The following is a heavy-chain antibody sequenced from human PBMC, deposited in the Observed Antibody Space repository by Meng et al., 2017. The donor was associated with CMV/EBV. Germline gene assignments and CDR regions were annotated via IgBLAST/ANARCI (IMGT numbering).Heavy chain of an antibody. V-gene: IGHV4-34*01. J-gene: IGHJ5*02. CDR2: INHSGST. Sequence: SETLSLTCAVYGGSFSGYYWSWIRQPPGKGLEWIGEINHSGSTNYNPSLKSRVTISVDTSKNQFSLKLSSVTAADTAVYYCARGESYYDFWSGSSNWFYPWGQGTLVTVSS. CDR1: GGSFSGYY. CDR3: ARGESYYDFWSGSSNWFYP. D-gene: IGHD3-3*01.